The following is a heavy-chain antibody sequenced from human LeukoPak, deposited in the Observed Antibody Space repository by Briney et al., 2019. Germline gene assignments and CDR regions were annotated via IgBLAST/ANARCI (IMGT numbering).Heavy chain of an antibody. CDR2: IWYDGSNK. CDR3: ARDRYYYDSSGYYYDY. Sequence: PGRSLRLSCAASGFTSSIYGMHRGRQAPGKGLEWVAVIWYDGSNKYYADSVKGRFTISRDNSKNTLYLEMNSLRAEDTAVYYCARDRYYYDSSGYYYDYWGQGTLATVSS. CDR1: GFTSSIYG. J-gene: IGHJ4*02. V-gene: IGHV3-33*01. D-gene: IGHD3-22*01.